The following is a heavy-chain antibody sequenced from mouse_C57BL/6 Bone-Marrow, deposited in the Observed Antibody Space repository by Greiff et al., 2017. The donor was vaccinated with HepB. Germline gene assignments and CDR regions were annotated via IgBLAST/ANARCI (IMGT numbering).Heavy chain of an antibody. Sequence: EVQLQQSGAELVRPGASVKLSCTASGFNIKDDYMHWVKQRPEQGLEWIGWIDPENGDTEYASKFQGKATITADTSSNTAYLQLSSLTSEDTTVYYYNSYDYPTYAMDFWGQGTSVTVSS. V-gene: IGHV14-4*01. CDR2: IDPENGDT. J-gene: IGHJ4*01. CDR3: NSYDYPTYAMDF. D-gene: IGHD2-4*01. CDR1: GFNIKDDY.